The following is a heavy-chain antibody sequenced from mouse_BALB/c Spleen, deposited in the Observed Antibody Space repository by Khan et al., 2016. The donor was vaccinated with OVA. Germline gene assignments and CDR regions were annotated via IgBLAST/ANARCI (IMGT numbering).Heavy chain of an antibody. CDR3: ARSPTMIPQFSY. CDR1: GYTFTSYW. J-gene: IGHJ3*01. D-gene: IGHD2-4*01. CDR2: INPTTGYT. Sequence: QVQLQQSGAELAKPGASVKMSCKASGYTFTSYWMHWVKQRPGQGLEWIGFINPTTGYTEYNQKFKDKATLTADKSSSTAYMQQSSLTSEDSAVYYFARSPTMIPQFSYWGQGTLVTVSA. V-gene: IGHV1-7*01.